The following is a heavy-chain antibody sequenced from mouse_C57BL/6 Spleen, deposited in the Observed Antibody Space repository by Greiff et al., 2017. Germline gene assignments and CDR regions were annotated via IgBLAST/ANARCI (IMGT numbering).Heavy chain of an antibody. CDR2: IYPRDGST. J-gene: IGHJ1*03. V-gene: IGHV1-85*01. CDR1: GYTFTSYD. Sequence: VQLQESGPELVKPGASVKLSCKASGYTFTSYDINWVKQRPGQGLEWIGWIYPRDGSTKYNEKFKGKATLTVDTSSSTAYMELHSLTSEDSAVYFCARNGDSYGSSYWYFDVWGTGTTVTVSS. CDR3: ARNGDSYGSSYWYFDV. D-gene: IGHD1-1*01.